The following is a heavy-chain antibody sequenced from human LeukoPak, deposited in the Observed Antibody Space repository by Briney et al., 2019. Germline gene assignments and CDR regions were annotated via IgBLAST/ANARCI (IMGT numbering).Heavy chain of an antibody. J-gene: IGHJ5*02. D-gene: IGHD3-10*01. CDR3: ARAYYYGSGSYYNKNWFDP. Sequence: GESLKISCKGSGYSFTSYWIGWVRQMPGKGLEWMGIIYPGDSDTTYSPSFQGQVTISADKSISTAYLQWSSLKASDTAMYYCARAYYYGSGSYYNKNWFDPWGQGTLVTVSS. CDR1: GYSFTSYW. CDR2: IYPGDSDT. V-gene: IGHV5-51*01.